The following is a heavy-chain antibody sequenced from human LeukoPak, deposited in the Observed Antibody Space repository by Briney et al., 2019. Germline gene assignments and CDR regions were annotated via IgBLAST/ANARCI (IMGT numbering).Heavy chain of an antibody. CDR3: ARRSHQYDILTGYSFPYFDY. D-gene: IGHD3-9*01. CDR1: GFTFSSYG. V-gene: IGHV4-4*02. Sequence: GSLRLSCAASGFTFSSYGMHWVRQPPGKGLEWIGEIYHSGRTKYNPPLKSRVTISLDKSKNQFSLKLSSVTAADTAVYYCARRSHQYDILTGYSFPYFDYWGEGTLVTVSS. J-gene: IGHJ4*02. CDR2: IYHSGRT.